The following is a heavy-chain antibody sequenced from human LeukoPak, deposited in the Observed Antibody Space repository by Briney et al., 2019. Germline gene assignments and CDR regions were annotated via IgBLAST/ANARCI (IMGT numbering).Heavy chain of an antibody. J-gene: IGHJ4*02. CDR1: GFTFSSYG. CDR2: IGYDGSNK. CDR3: ARDRSYDFWSGYSTPDY. D-gene: IGHD3-3*01. Sequence: PGRSLRLSCAASGFTFSSYGMHWVRQAPGKGLEWVAVIGYDGSNKYYADSVKGRFTISRDNSKNTLDLQMNSLRAEDTAVYYCARDRSYDFWSGYSTPDYWGQGTLVTVSS. V-gene: IGHV3-33*01.